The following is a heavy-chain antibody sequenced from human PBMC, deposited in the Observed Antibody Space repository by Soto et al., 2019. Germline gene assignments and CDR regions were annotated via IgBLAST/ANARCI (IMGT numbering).Heavy chain of an antibody. V-gene: IGHV3-74*01. CDR1: GFTLSSYW. J-gene: IGHJ4*02. CDR2: INSDGSST. CDR3: TSGPPMYCSSSSCYASPFDY. D-gene: IGHD2-2*01. Sequence: EVQLVESGGSLVQPGGSLRLSCAASGFTLSSYWMHWVRQAPGKGLVWVSRINSDGSSTSYADSVKGRFTISRDNAKNTLYLQMNSLRAEDTAVYYCTSGPPMYCSSSSCYASPFDYWGQGTLVTVSS.